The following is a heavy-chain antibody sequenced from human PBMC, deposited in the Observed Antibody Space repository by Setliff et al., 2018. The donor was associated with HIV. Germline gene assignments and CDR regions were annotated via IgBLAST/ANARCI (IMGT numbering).Heavy chain of an antibody. CDR2: INHSGST. Sequence: SETLSLTCAVYGGSFSAYHWSWIRQTPGNGLEWLGEINHSGSTAYNLALESRVSMSIDTSKNQFSLKLTSVTAADTAIYYCARGRDYTGSWFRPFYLDFWGHGKLVTVTS. V-gene: IGHV4-34*01. D-gene: IGHD3-3*01. CDR3: ARGRDYTGSWFRPFYLDF. J-gene: IGHJ4*01. CDR1: GGSFSAYH.